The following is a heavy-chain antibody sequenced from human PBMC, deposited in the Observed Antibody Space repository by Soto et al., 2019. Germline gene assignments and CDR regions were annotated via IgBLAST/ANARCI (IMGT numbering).Heavy chain of an antibody. V-gene: IGHV1-69*02. Sequence: QVQLVQSVAEVKKPGSSVKVSCKASGGTFSSYTISWVRQAPGQGLEWMGRSIPILGIANYAQKFQGRVKITEDKSTSTGYMELSSLISEATAVYYCASGATWRVTAIDSWGQGTMVTVSS. CDR1: GGTFSSYT. CDR3: ASGATWRVTAIDS. J-gene: IGHJ5*01. D-gene: IGHD2-21*02. CDR2: SIPILGIA.